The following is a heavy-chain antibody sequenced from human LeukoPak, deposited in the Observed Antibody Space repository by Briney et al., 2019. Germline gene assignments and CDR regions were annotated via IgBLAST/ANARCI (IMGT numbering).Heavy chain of an antibody. CDR1: GFSISSGSNY. D-gene: IGHD2-15*01. Sequence: SGTLCLTCTASGFSISSGSNYWSWIGQPAGKGLEWIGRIYTSGSSNYNPSLKSRVTISVGTSKTQSSLKMSSVTAAGTAVYYCARVTPSAYCSGGSCYPNFDYWGQGTLVTVSS. V-gene: IGHV4-61*02. CDR2: IYTSGSS. CDR3: ARVTPSAYCSGGSCYPNFDY. J-gene: IGHJ4*02.